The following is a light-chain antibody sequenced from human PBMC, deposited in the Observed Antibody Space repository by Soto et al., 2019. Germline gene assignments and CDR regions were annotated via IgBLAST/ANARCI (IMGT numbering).Light chain of an antibody. CDR3: QHYNSYSEA. CDR1: QTISSW. V-gene: IGKV1-5*03. Sequence: DIQVTHSASSLSVSIGERVTITCRSSQTISSWLAWYQQKPGKAPKLLIYKASTLKSGVPSRFSGSGSGTEFTLTISSLQPDDFATYYCQHYNSYSEAFGQGTKVDIK. CDR2: KAS. J-gene: IGKJ1*01.